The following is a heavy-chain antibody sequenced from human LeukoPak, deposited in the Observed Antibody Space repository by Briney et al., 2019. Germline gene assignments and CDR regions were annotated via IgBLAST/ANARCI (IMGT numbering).Heavy chain of an antibody. J-gene: IGHJ4*02. CDR2: INCDGSIT. V-gene: IGHV3-74*01. CDR3: ARSGYSYGYDY. CDR1: GFTFSSYW. D-gene: IGHD5-18*01. Sequence: GGSLRLSCAASGFTFSSYWMHWVRQAPGKGLVWVSRINCDGSITSYADSVKGRFTISRDNAKNTLYLQMNSLRAEDTAVYYCARSGYSYGYDYWGQGTLVTVSS.